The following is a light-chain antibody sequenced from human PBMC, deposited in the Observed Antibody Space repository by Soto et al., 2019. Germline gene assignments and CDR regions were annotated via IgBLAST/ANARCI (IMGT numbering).Light chain of an antibody. CDR3: QQFNSYPRT. V-gene: IGKV1-13*02. CDR2: DAS. Sequence: AIQLTQSPSSLSASVGDRVTITCRASQGISSALAWYQQKPGKAPKLLIYDASSLESGVPLRFSGSGYGTHLPLTISSLQPEDFATYYCQQFNSYPRTFGQGPKVEIK. J-gene: IGKJ1*01. CDR1: QGISSA.